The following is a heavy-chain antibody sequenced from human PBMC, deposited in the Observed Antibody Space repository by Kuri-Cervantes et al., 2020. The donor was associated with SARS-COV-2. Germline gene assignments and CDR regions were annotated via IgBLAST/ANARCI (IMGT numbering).Heavy chain of an antibody. D-gene: IGHD4-17*01. CDR1: GFTFSDAW. Sequence: GGSLRLSCVASGFTFSDAWMSWVRQAPGKGLEWVSGIGPSNTYIYYADSVKGRFIISRDNAKNSLYLQMNSLRVEDTALYYCARAYGDYVFREGLDSWGQGTLVTVSS. CDR3: ARAYGDYVFREGLDS. CDR2: IGPSNTYI. V-gene: IGHV3-21*06. J-gene: IGHJ4*02.